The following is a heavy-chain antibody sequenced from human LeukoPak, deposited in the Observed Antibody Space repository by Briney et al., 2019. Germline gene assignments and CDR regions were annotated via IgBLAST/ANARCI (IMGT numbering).Heavy chain of an antibody. CDR1: GYTFTSYG. Sequence: ASVRVSCKASGYTFTSYGISWVRQAPGQGLEWMGWISAYNGNTNYAQKLQGRVTMTTDTSTSTAYMELRSLRSDDTAVYYCARIPGDYHYYYYYMDVWGKGTTVTVSS. V-gene: IGHV1-18*01. CDR3: ARIPGDYHYYYYYMDV. D-gene: IGHD7-27*01. CDR2: ISAYNGNT. J-gene: IGHJ6*03.